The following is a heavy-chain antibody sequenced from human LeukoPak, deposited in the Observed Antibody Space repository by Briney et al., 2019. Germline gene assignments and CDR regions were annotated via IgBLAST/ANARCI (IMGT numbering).Heavy chain of an antibody. Sequence: GESLKISCEGSGYSFPSYWVAWVRQMPGKGLEWMGIIYPGDPDTRYSPSFQGQVTISAAKSFSTAYLQWSNLKASDTAMYYYARSSTFYDSSGYTLPFDYWGQGTLVTVSS. CDR3: ARSSTFYDSSGYTLPFDY. J-gene: IGHJ4*02. V-gene: IGHV5-51*01. D-gene: IGHD3-22*01. CDR2: IYPGDPDT. CDR1: GYSFPSYW.